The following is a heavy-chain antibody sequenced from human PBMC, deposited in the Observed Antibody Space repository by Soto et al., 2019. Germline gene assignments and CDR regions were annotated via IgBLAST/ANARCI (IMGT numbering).Heavy chain of an antibody. D-gene: IGHD3-3*01. CDR3: AREGGFWSGSYPPSQYYYMDV. CDR1: GFTFSDYY. CDR2: VSTRGSTA. J-gene: IGHJ6*03. Sequence: GSLRLSCVGSGFTFSDYYINWVRQAPGKGLEWISYVSTRGSTANYADSVEGRFTIFRDNAENSLYLQMNSLRPEDTAIYYCAREGGFWSGSYPPSQYYYMDVWGKGTTVTVSS. V-gene: IGHV3-11*01.